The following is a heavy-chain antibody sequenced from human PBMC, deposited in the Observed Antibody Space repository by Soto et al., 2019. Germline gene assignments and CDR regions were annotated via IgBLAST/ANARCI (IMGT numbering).Heavy chain of an antibody. CDR2: ISYDGSNK. D-gene: IGHD3-16*01. V-gene: IGHV3-30*18. CDR3: AKGRQSFPSLRGNAFDI. CDR1: RFTFSSYG. Sequence: QVQLVESGGGVVQPGTSLRLSCAASRFTFSSYGMHWVRQAPGEGLEWVAVISYDGSNKYSADSVKGRFTISRDNSKNTLYLQMHSLRPEDTAVYYCAKGRQSFPSLRGNAFDIWGQGTLVTVSS. J-gene: IGHJ3*02.